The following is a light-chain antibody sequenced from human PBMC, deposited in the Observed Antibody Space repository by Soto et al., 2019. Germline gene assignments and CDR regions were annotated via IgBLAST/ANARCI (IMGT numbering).Light chain of an antibody. V-gene: IGLV1-40*01. CDR3: QSFDSSLSGVV. Sequence: QSVLTQPPSVSGAPGQRVTISCTGNSSNIGAGYDVHWYHQVPGTAPKLLIYGNTNRPSGVPDRFSGSNSGTSASLAITGLQAEDEADYYCQSFDSSLSGVVFGGGTKLTVL. J-gene: IGLJ3*02. CDR1: SSNIGAGYD. CDR2: GNT.